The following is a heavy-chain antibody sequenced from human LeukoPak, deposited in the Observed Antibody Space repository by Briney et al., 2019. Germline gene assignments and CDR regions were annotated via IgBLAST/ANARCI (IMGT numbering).Heavy chain of an antibody. CDR3: ARVGVFSSSWLLY. J-gene: IGHJ4*02. V-gene: IGHV3-48*03. CDR2: ISRSAANI. Sequence: GGSLRLSCAGSGFTLSSYEMNWVRQAPGKGLEWVSSISRSAANIYYADSEKGRFTISRENAKNSLYLQMNSLRAEDTAVYYCARVGVFSSSWLLYWGQGALVTVSS. D-gene: IGHD6-13*01. CDR1: GFTLSSYE.